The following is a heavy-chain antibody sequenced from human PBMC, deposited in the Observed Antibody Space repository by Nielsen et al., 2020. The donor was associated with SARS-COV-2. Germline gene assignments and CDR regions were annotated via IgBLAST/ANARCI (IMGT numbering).Heavy chain of an antibody. CDR1: GGSISSSSYY. V-gene: IGHV4-39*01. CDR2: IYYSGST. Sequence: GSLRLSCTVSGGSISSSSYYWGWIRQPPGKGLEWIGSIYYSGSTYYNPSLKSRVTISVDTSKNQFSLKLSSVTAADTAVYYCARIVDTAMVTANDAFDIWGQGTMVTVSS. CDR3: ARIVDTAMVTANDAFDI. D-gene: IGHD5-18*01. J-gene: IGHJ3*02.